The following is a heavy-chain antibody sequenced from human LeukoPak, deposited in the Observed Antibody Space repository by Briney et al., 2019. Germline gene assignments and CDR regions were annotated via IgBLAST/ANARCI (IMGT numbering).Heavy chain of an antibody. Sequence: GASVKVSCKASGYTXTNYGITWVRQAPGQGLEWMGWISDYNGNTNYAQKLQGRVTMTTDTSTSTAYMELRSLRSDDTAVYYCARGGTNCSGGSCPLNWFDPWGQGTLVTVSS. V-gene: IGHV1-18*01. CDR2: ISDYNGNT. CDR3: ARGGTNCSGGSCPLNWFDP. CDR1: GYTXTNYG. D-gene: IGHD2-15*01. J-gene: IGHJ5*02.